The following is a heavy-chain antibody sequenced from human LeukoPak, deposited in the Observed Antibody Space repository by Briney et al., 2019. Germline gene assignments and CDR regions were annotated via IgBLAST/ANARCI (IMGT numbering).Heavy chain of an antibody. Sequence: PGGSLRLSCAASGFTFSSYSMNWVRQAPGKGLEWVSSISSSSSYIYYADSVKGRFTISRDNAKNSLYRQMNSLRAEDTAVYYCARGAVLLWFGELSAWLDYWGQGTLVTVSS. CDR2: ISSSSSYI. J-gene: IGHJ4*02. V-gene: IGHV3-21*01. D-gene: IGHD3-10*01. CDR3: ARGAVLLWFGELSAWLDY. CDR1: GFTFSSYS.